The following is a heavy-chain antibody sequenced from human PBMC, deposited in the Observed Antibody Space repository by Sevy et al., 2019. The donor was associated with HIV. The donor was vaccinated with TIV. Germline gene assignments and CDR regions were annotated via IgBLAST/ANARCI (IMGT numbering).Heavy chain of an antibody. D-gene: IGHD1-26*01. J-gene: IGHJ3*02. V-gene: IGHV4-39*01. CDR2: IYYSGST. CDR1: GGSISSSSYY. CDR3: ARLLLGSYAFDI. Sequence: SQTLSLTCTVSGGSISSSSYYWCWIRQPPGKGLEWIGSIYYSGSTYYNPSLKSRVTISVDTSKNQFSLKLSSVTAADTAVYYCARLLLGSYAFDIWGQGTMVTVSS.